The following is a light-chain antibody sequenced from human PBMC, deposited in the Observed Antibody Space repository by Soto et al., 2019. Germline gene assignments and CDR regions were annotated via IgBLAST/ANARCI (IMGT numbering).Light chain of an antibody. CDR1: SSDFGNYNL. Sequence: QSVLTQPASVSGSPGQSITISCTGTSSDFGNYNLVSWYQQHPGKVPKLILFEVNKRPSGVSNRFSGSKSGNTASLTISGLQAEDEADYYCSSYTSSSTLWVFGGGTQLTVL. V-gene: IGLV2-14*02. CDR3: SSYTSSSTLWV. CDR2: EVN. J-gene: IGLJ3*02.